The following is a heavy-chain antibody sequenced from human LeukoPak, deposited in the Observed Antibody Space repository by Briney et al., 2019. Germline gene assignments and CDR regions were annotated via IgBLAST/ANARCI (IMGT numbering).Heavy chain of an antibody. V-gene: IGHV4-59*01. J-gene: IGHJ4*02. Sequence: SETLSLTCTVSGGSISSYYWRWIRQPPGKGLEWIGYIYYSGSTNYNPSLKSRVTISVDTSKNQFSLKLSSVTAADTAVYYCALTIAVAGLYYFDYWGQGTLVTVSS. D-gene: IGHD6-19*01. CDR3: ALTIAVAGLYYFDY. CDR2: IYYSGST. CDR1: GGSISSYY.